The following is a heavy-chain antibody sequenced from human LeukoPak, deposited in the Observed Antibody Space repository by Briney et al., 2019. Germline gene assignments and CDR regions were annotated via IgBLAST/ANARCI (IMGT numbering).Heavy chain of an antibody. CDR2: ISYDGSNK. CDR3: AKEPAMVTGTYYYYYMDV. Sequence: GGSLRLSYAASGFTFSSYGMHWVRQAPGKGLEWVAVISYDGSNKYYADSVKGRFTISRDNSKNTLYLQMNSLRAEDTAVYYCAKEPAMVTGTYYYYYMDVWGKGTTVTVSS. CDR1: GFTFSSYG. D-gene: IGHD5-18*01. V-gene: IGHV3-30*18. J-gene: IGHJ6*03.